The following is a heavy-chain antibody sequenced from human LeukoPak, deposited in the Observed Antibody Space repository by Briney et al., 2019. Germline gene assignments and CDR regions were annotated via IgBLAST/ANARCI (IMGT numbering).Heavy chain of an antibody. CDR1: GFTFSSYG. CDR2: IWYDGSNK. D-gene: IGHD2-2*01. J-gene: IGHJ4*01. V-gene: IGHV3-30*02. Sequence: GGSLRLSCAASGFTFSSYGMHWVRQAPGKGLEWVAFIWYDGSNKYYADSVKGRFTISRDNSKNTLYLQMNSLRAEDTAVYYCAKLGKGYCSSTSCYLDYWGQGTLVTVSS. CDR3: AKLGKGYCSSTSCYLDY.